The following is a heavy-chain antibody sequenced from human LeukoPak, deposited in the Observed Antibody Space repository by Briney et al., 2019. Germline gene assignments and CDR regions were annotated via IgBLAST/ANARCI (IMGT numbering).Heavy chain of an antibody. CDR2: IYYSGST. D-gene: IGHD2-2*01. CDR3: ARAFYSTKRANELDY. J-gene: IGHJ4*02. CDR1: GGSISSYY. Sequence: SETLSLTCTVSGGSISSYYWSWIRQPPGKGLEWIGYIYYSGSTNYNPSLKSRVTISVDTSKNQFSLKLSSVTAADTAVYYCARAFYSTKRANELDYWGQGTLVTVSS. V-gene: IGHV4-59*01.